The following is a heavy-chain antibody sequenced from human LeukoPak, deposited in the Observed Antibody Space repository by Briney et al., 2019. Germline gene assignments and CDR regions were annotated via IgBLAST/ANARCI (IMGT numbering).Heavy chain of an antibody. J-gene: IGHJ6*03. D-gene: IGHD6-13*01. Sequence: GGSLRLSCAASGFTFSSYSMNWVRQAPGKGLEWVSYISDSSSTIYYADSVKGRFTISRDNAKNSLYLQMNSLRAEDTAVYYCARGIAAAGGYYYMDVWGKGTTVTVSS. CDR2: ISDSSSTI. V-gene: IGHV3-48*01. CDR3: ARGIAAAGGYYYMDV. CDR1: GFTFSSYS.